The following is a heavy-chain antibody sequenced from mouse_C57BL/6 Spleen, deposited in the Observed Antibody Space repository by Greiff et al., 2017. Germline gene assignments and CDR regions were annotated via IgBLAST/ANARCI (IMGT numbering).Heavy chain of an antibody. Sequence: VQLVESGAELVKPGASVKISCKASGYAFSSYWMNWVKQRPGKGLEWIGQIYPGDGDTNYNGKFKGKATLTADKSSSTAYMQLSSLTSEDSAVYFCARSSYYGSEGFAYWGQGTLVTVSA. V-gene: IGHV1-80*01. J-gene: IGHJ3*01. CDR1: GYAFSSYW. CDR3: ARSSYYGSEGFAY. D-gene: IGHD1-1*01. CDR2: IYPGDGDT.